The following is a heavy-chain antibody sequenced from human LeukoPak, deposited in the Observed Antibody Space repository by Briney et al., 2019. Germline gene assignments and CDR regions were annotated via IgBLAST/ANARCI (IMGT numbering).Heavy chain of an antibody. CDR2: IYTSGST. V-gene: IGHV4-4*07. D-gene: IGHD3-10*01. CDR3: ASLHQVRGLTVFDY. Sequence: ASETLSLTCTVSGGSISSYYWSWIRQPAGKGLEWIGRIYTSGSTSYNPSLKSRVTISVDTSKNQFSLKLSSVTAADTAIYYCASLHQVRGLTVFDYWGQGALVTVSS. J-gene: IGHJ4*02. CDR1: GGSISSYY.